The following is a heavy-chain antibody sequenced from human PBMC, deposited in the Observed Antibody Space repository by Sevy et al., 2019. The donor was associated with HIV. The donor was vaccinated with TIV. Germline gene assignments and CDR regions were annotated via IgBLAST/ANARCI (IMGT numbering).Heavy chain of an antibody. D-gene: IGHD3-22*01. CDR2: NKSKTDGGTT. V-gene: IGHV3-15*01. Sequence: GGSLRLSCAGSGITFSNTWMSWVRQAPGKGLEWIGRNKSKTDGGTTDYAAPVKGRFSISRDDSKNTLYLQMNSLKTEDTAVYCTTQWFWGQGTLVTVSS. J-gene: IGHJ4*02. CDR3: TTQWF. CDR1: GITFSNTW.